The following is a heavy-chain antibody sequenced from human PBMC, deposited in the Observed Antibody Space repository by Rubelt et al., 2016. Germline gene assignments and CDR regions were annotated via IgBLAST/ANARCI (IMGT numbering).Heavy chain of an antibody. CDR3: AKGGYCSGGSCYESTFDY. D-gene: IGHD2-15*01. CDR1: GFTFSSYS. Sequence: EVQLVESGGGLVKPGGSLRLSCAASGFTFSSYSMNWVRQAPGKGLEWVSAISGSGGSTYYADSVKDRFTISRDNSKDTLYLQMNSLRAEDTAVYYCAKGGYCSGGSCYESTFDYWGQGTLVTVSS. CDR2: ISGSGGST. J-gene: IGHJ4*02. V-gene: IGHV3-23*04.